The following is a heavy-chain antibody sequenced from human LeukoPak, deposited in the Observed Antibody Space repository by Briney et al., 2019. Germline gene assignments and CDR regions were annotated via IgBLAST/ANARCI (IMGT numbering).Heavy chain of an antibody. Sequence: PSETLSLTCAVYGGSFSGYYWSWIRQPSGKGLEWIGEINHSGSTNYNPSLKSRVTISIDTSKNQFSLNLSSVAAADTAVYYCARRATNSRLSMAREGIVAYNNHHFDYWGQGTLVTVSS. D-gene: IGHD3-10*01. V-gene: IGHV4-34*01. J-gene: IGHJ4*02. CDR1: GGSFSGYY. CDR3: ARRATNSRLSMAREGIVAYNNHHFDY. CDR2: INHSGST.